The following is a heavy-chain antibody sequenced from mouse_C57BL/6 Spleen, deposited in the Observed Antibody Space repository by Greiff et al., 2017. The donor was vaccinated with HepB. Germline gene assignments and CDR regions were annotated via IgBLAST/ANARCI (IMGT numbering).Heavy chain of an antibody. Sequence: VKLQESGPGLVQPSQSLSITCTVSGFSLTSYGVHWVRQSPGKGLEWLGVIWSGGSTDYNAAFISRLSISKDNSKSQVFFKMNSLQADDTAIYYCAGFFYYGYDGYAMDYWGQGTSVTVSS. CDR2: IWSGGST. J-gene: IGHJ4*01. D-gene: IGHD2-2*01. CDR1: GFSLTSYG. V-gene: IGHV2-2*01. CDR3: AGFFYYGYDGYAMDY.